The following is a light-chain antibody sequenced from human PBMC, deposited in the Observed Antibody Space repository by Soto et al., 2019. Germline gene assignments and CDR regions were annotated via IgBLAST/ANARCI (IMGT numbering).Light chain of an antibody. J-gene: IGLJ1*01. CDR1: SSDVGGYNY. CDR3: SSYTTSSTV. V-gene: IGLV2-14*01. CDR2: DVS. Sequence: QSVLTQAASGSGAPRQASTISCTVNSSDVGGYNYVSWYQQHPGKAPKLMIYDVSNRPSGVSNRFSGSKSGNTASLTISGLQAEDEADYYCSSYTTSSTVFGTGTTVTVL.